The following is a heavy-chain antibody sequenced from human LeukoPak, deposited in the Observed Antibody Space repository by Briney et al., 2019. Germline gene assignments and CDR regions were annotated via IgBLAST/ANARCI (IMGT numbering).Heavy chain of an antibody. Sequence: GGSLRLSCAASGFTFSSSDMNWVRQAPGKGLEWVAVISYDGSNKYHADSVKGRFTISRDNSKNTLYLQMNSLRAEDTAVYYCAKDQRLYYYNGLDVWGQGTTVTVSS. V-gene: IGHV3-30*18. J-gene: IGHJ6*02. CDR1: GFTFSSSD. D-gene: IGHD3-16*01. CDR2: ISYDGSNK. CDR3: AKDQRLYYYNGLDV.